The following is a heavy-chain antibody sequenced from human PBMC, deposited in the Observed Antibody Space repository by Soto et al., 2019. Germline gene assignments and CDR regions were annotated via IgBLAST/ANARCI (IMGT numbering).Heavy chain of an antibody. Sequence: GGSLRLSCAASGFTFSSYSMNWVRQAPGKGLEWVSSISSSSSYIYYADSVKGRFTISRDNAKNSLYLQMNSLRAEDTAVYYCARERNYDTPEADYYYMDVWGKGTTVTVSS. J-gene: IGHJ6*03. V-gene: IGHV3-21*01. CDR1: GFTFSSYS. CDR2: ISSSSSYI. CDR3: ARERNYDTPEADYYYMDV. D-gene: IGHD3-9*01.